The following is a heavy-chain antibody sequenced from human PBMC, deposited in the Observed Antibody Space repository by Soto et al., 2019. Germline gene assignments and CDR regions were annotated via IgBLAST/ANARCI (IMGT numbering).Heavy chain of an antibody. CDR3: ARGENSSSWYLYYYYYGMDV. CDR2: INPNSGGT. CDR1: GYTFTGYY. Sequence: ASVKVSCKASGYTFTGYYMHWVRQAPGQGLEWMGWINPNSGGTNYAQKFQGWVTMTRDTSISTAYMELSRLRSDDTAVYYCARGENSSSWYLYYYYYGMDVWGQGTKVTVSS. V-gene: IGHV1-2*04. D-gene: IGHD6-13*01. J-gene: IGHJ6*02.